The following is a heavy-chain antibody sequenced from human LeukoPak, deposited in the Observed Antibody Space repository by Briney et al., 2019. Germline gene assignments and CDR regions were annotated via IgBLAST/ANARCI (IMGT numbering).Heavy chain of an antibody. CDR3: ARGPKITGTTLYYYYYMDV. V-gene: IGHV3-53*01. CDR2: IYSGGST. Sequence: PGGSLRLSCAASGFTVRSNYMSWVRQAQGKGLEWVSVIYSGGSTYYADSVKGRFTISRDNSKNTLYLQMNSLRAEDTAVYYCARGPKITGTTLYYYYYMDVWGKGTTVTVSS. CDR1: GFTVRSNY. D-gene: IGHD1-7*01. J-gene: IGHJ6*03.